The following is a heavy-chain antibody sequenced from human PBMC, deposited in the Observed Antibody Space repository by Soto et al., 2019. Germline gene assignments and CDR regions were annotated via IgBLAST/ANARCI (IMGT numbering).Heavy chain of an antibody. CDR2: IYWNDDK. D-gene: IGHD2-2*01. J-gene: IGHJ5*02. V-gene: IGHV2-5*01. CDR1: GFSLTTSGVG. CDR3: AHHTITPATNWFDP. Sequence: QITLKESGPTLVKPTQTLTLTCTFSGFSLTTSGVGVGWIRQPPGKALEWLALIYWNDDKRYSPSLQSRLTITKDTSKNQVVLAMTNMDPVDTATYYCAHHTITPATNWFDPWGLGTLVTVSS.